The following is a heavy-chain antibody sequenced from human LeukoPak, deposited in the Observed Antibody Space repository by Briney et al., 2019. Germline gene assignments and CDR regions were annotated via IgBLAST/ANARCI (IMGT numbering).Heavy chain of an antibody. J-gene: IGHJ4*02. CDR2: VYTGGNT. D-gene: IGHD6-6*01. CDR3: ARAARPYYFNK. V-gene: IGHV3-53*01. Sequence: GRTLRLSCAASGYTLSRHYITWVRQARGKGLEWVSAVYTGGNTYYADCVKGRFTMSRDSSKTTLFRQSRALTAEHTAIYYCARAARPYYFNKGAPGTLVLLSS. CDR1: GYTLSRHY.